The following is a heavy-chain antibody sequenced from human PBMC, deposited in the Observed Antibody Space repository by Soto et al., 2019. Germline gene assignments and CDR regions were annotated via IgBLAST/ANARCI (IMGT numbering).Heavy chain of an antibody. CDR3: ARGTVVTHFDY. Sequence: QVQLVQSGAEEKKPGASVKVSCKASGYTFTSYAMHWVRQAPGQRLEWMGWINAGNGNTKYSQKFQGRVTITRDTSASTADMELSSLRSEDTAVYYFARGTVVTHFDYWGQGTLVTVSS. D-gene: IGHD2-15*01. J-gene: IGHJ4*02. V-gene: IGHV1-3*05. CDR1: GYTFTSYA. CDR2: INAGNGNT.